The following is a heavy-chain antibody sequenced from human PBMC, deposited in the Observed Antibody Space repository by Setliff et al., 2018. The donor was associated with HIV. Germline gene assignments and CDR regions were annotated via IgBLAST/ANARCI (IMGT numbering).Heavy chain of an antibody. Sequence: SETLSLTCTVSGASIRSQYWSWIRKPPGKGLEWIGYISYSGSTNYNPSLESRVAMSVDTSKQQFSLEVSSVTAADTPVYYCARTRGYSYGTLSGFDYWGRGSLVTVSS. CDR3: ARTRGYSYGTLSGFDY. J-gene: IGHJ4*01. V-gene: IGHV4-59*11. CDR1: GASIRSQY. CDR2: ISYSGST. D-gene: IGHD5-18*01.